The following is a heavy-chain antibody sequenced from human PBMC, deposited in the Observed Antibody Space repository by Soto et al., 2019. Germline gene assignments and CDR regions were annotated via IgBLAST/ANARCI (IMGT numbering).Heavy chain of an antibody. D-gene: IGHD2-15*01. J-gene: IGHJ4*02. V-gene: IGHV3-21*01. Sequence: GGSLRLSCAASGITFRSYSMSWVRQAPGKGLEWVASITSDSSDIYYEDSVKGRFTISRDNGENSLYLQMTSLGAEDTGVYYCATTYCSGGYCFSSEYWGQGVMVTVSS. CDR2: ITSDSSDI. CDR3: ATTYCSGGYCFSSEY. CDR1: GITFRSYS.